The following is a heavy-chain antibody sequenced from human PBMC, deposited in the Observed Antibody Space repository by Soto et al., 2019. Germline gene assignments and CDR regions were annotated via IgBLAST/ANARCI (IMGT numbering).Heavy chain of an antibody. D-gene: IGHD4-17*01. CDR1: GFTFSSYS. CDR3: AREQNYGDYYDAFDI. V-gene: IGHV3-21*01. J-gene: IGHJ3*02. Sequence: EVQLVESGGGLVKPGGSLRLSCAASGFTFSSYSMNWVRQAPGKGLEWVSSISSSSSYIYYADSVKGRFTISRDNAKNSLYLQMNSLRGEDTGVYYCAREQNYGDYYDAFDIWGQGTMVTASP. CDR2: ISSSSSYI.